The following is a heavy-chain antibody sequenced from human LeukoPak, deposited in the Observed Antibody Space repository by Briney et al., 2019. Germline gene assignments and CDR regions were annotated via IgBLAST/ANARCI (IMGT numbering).Heavy chain of an antibody. V-gene: IGHV3-15*05. Sequence: GGSLRLSCAASRFTFSNAWMSWVRHAPGKGLEWVGRIKSKTDGGTIDYAAPVKGRFTISRDDSKNTLYLQMNGLKSEDTAVYYCTTGSLSYGMDVWGQGTTVTVSS. J-gene: IGHJ6*02. CDR2: IKSKTDGGTI. CDR3: TTGSLSYGMDV. CDR1: RFTFSNAW.